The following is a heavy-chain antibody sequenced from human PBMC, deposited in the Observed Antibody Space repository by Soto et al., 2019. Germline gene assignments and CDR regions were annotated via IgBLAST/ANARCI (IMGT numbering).Heavy chain of an antibody. V-gene: IGHV4-4*02. CDR3: ARKPDVATAKVGGGYVFDV. J-gene: IGHJ3*01. D-gene: IGHD3-16*01. CDR1: SGSIFTTNW. CDR2: IYHSGSP. Sequence: QVQLQESGPGLVKPSGTLSLTCAASSGSIFTTNWWSWVRQSPGRGLQWIGDIYHSGSPKYNPSLKGRVSVSMDKSKDRFFLTLTSVTAADTAVYYCARKPDVATAKVGGGYVFDVWGQGTMVTVSS.